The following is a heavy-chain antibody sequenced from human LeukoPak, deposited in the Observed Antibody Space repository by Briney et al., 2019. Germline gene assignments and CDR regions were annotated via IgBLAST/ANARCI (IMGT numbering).Heavy chain of an antibody. CDR1: GYNFPTYW. CDR3: ARVVGGARTAVDY. D-gene: IGHD3-10*01. CDR2: INPGDSET. Sequence: GESLKISCKGSGYNFPTYWIGWVRQMPGEGLEWMGIINPGDSETRYSPSFQGQVTISADQSVSTAYLQWSGLKASDTAMYYCARVVGGARTAVDYWGQGTQVTVSS. V-gene: IGHV5-51*01. J-gene: IGHJ4*02.